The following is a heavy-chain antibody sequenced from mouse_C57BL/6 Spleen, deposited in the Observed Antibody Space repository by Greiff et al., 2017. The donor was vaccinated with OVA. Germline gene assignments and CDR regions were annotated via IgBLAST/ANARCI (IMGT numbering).Heavy chain of an antibody. CDR3: ARLNYYGSSYVGYFDV. Sequence: VQLQPSGAELVKPGASVKISCKASGYAFSSYWMNWVKQRPGKGLEWIGQIYPGDGDTNYNGKFKGKATLTADKSSSTAYMQLSSLTSEDSAVYFCARLNYYGSSYVGYFDVWGTGTTVTVSS. CDR1: GYAFSSYW. D-gene: IGHD1-1*01. CDR2: IYPGDGDT. V-gene: IGHV1-80*01. J-gene: IGHJ1*03.